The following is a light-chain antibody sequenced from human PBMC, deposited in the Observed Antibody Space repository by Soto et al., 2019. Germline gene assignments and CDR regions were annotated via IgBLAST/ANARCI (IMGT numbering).Light chain of an antibody. J-gene: IGLJ7*01. V-gene: IGLV3-21*02. CDR1: NIGSKS. Sequence: SYELTQPPSVSVAPGQTARITCGGNNIGSKSVHWYQQKPGQAPVLVVYDDSDRPSGIPDRFSGSNSGNTATLTISRVEAGEEADYYCQVWDSTSDRAVFGGGTQLTVL. CDR2: DDS. CDR3: QVWDSTSDRAV.